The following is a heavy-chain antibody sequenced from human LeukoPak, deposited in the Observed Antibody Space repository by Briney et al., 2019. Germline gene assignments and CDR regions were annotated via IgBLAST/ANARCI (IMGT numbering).Heavy chain of an antibody. CDR3: ARITSAFCDQ. CDR1: GGSISSYY. J-gene: IGHJ4*02. CDR2: IYYSGST. Sequence: SETLSLTCTVSGGSISSYYWSWIRQPPGKGLEWIGYIYYSGSTYYNPSLKSRVTISVHTSKNQFSLKLSSVTAADTAVYYCARITSAFCDQWGQGILVTVSS. V-gene: IGHV4-59*01. D-gene: IGHD3-10*01.